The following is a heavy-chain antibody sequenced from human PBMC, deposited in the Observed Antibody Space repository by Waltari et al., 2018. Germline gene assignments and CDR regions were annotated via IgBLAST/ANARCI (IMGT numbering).Heavy chain of an antibody. CDR1: GFTFSTYG. D-gene: IGHD3-10*01. CDR2: FKGSGVRT. Sequence: EAQLLESGGDLVQPGGSLRLSCADSGFTFSTYGMSWVRQAPGKGLEWVAGFKGSGVRTSYAESVQGRFTISRDNSKNTLYLQMNSLRTEDMAVYYCAKGPYFGSGVGMDVWGQGTTVSVSS. J-gene: IGHJ6*02. V-gene: IGHV3-23*01. CDR3: AKGPYFGSGVGMDV.